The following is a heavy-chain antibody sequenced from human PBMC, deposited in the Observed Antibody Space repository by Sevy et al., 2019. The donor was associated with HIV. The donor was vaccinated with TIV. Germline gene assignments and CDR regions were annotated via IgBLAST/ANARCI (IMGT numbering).Heavy chain of an antibody. CDR3: AKDGGYDALTEGDWFDP. J-gene: IGHJ5*02. CDR2: ISDSGGRI. D-gene: IGHD3-16*01. CDR1: GFTFSSYA. V-gene: IGHV3-23*01. Sequence: GGSLRLSCAASGFTFSSYAMSWVRQGPGKGLEWVSTISDSGGRIYYTDSVMGRFTISRDNSKNTLYLQMDILRAEDTAIYYCAKDGGYDALTEGDWFDPWGQGTLVTVSS.